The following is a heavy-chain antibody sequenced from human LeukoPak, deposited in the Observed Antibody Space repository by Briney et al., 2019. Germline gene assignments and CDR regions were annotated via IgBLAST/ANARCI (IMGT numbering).Heavy chain of an antibody. V-gene: IGHV1-8*03. CDR1: GYSFTSYD. Sequence: ASVNVSCKASGYSFTSYDINWVRQAAGQGLEGMGWMNPNSGNTGYAQKFQGRVTITRNTSISTAYMELSSLRSEDTAVYYCARVKGSIATFDYWGQGTLVTVSS. CDR3: ARVKGSIATFDY. J-gene: IGHJ4*02. D-gene: IGHD6-6*01. CDR2: MNPNSGNT.